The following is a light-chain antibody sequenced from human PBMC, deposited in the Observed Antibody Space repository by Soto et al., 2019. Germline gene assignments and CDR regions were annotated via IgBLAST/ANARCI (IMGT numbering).Light chain of an antibody. CDR3: HQYNNWPMYT. CDR2: GAS. V-gene: IGKV3-15*01. J-gene: IGKJ2*01. CDR1: QSVSSN. Sequence: EIVLTQSPGTLSLSPGERAALSCRASQSVSSNLAWYQQKPGQAPRLLIYGASTRATGIPARFSGSGSETEFTLTISSLQSEDFAVYYCHQYNNWPMYTLGQGTKVDIK.